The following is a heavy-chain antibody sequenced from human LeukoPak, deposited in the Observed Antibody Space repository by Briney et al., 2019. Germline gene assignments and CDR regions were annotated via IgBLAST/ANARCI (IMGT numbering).Heavy chain of an antibody. CDR3: ARGAFTIFGVVTTKITPNSYWYFDL. V-gene: IGHV1-46*01. J-gene: IGHJ2*01. CDR1: GYTFTSYY. CDR2: INPSGGST. Sequence: ASVKVSCKASGYTFTSYYMHWVRQAPGQGLEWMGIINPSGGSTSYAQKFQGRVTMTRDTSTSTVYMELSSLRSEDTAVYYCARGAFTIFGVVTTKITPNSYWYFDLWGRGTLVTVSS. D-gene: IGHD3-3*01.